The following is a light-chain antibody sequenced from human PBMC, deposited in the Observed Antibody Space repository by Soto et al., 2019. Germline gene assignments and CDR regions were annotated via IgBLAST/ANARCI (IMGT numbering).Light chain of an antibody. CDR2: GNS. Sequence: QSVLTQPPSVSGAPGQRVTISCTGSSSNIGAGYDVHWYQQLPGTAPKLLIYGNSNRPSGVPDRCSGSKSGTSAALAITGLQDEDEADYYCQSYDSSLSLYVFGTGTKVTVL. CDR3: QSYDSSLSLYV. CDR1: SSNIGAGYD. V-gene: IGLV1-40*01. J-gene: IGLJ1*01.